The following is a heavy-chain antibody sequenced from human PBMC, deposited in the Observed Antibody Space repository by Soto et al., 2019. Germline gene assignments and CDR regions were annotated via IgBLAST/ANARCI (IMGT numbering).Heavy chain of an antibody. J-gene: IGHJ6*03. CDR1: GFTFSSYG. V-gene: IGHV3-30*03. CDR2: ISYDGSNK. CDR3: ARSYYYMDV. Sequence: GGSLRLSCAGSGFTFSSYGMHWVRQAPGKGLEWVAVISYDGSNKYYADFVKGRLTISRDNSKNTLSLQMDSLRPEDTAVYYCARSYYYMDVWGKGTTVT.